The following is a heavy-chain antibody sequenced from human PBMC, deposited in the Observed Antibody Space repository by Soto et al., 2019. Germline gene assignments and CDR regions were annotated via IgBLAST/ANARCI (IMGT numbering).Heavy chain of an antibody. J-gene: IGHJ5*02. V-gene: IGHV3-30*03. Sequence: QVQLVESGGGVVQPGGSLRLSCAASGFTFSSYGMHWVRQAPGKGLEWVAVISYDGSNKYYADSVKGRFAISRDNSKTTFYLQMNSLITEDTAVYYCASKTPDTGVTHFDPWGQGTLVTVSS. D-gene: IGHD5-18*01. CDR2: ISYDGSNK. CDR3: ASKTPDTGVTHFDP. CDR1: GFTFSSYG.